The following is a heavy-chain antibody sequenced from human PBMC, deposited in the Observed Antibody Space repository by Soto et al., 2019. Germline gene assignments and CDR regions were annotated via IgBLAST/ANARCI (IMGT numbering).Heavy chain of an antibody. J-gene: IGHJ6*02. Sequence: GASVKVSCKASGYTFTSYGISWVRQAPGQGLERMGWISAYNGNTNYAQKLQGRVTMTTDTSTSTAYMELRSLRSDDTAVYYCARGRSSGWYSSYYYGMDVWDQGTTVTVSS. CDR2: ISAYNGNT. CDR1: GYTFTSYG. D-gene: IGHD6-19*01. V-gene: IGHV1-18*01. CDR3: ARGRSSGWYSSYYYGMDV.